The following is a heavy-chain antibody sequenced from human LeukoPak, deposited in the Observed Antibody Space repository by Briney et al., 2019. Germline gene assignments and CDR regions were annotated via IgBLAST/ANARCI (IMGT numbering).Heavy chain of an antibody. J-gene: IGHJ4*02. D-gene: IGHD2-15*01. CDR1: GFTFDDYG. CDR2: INWDGGST. CDR3: AKSATYCSGGSCDYFDY. V-gene: IGHV3-20*04. Sequence: PGGSLRLSCAASGFTFDDYGMSWVRQAPGKGLEWVSGINWDGGSTGYADSVKGRFTISRDNSKNTLYLQMNSLRAEDTAVYYCAKSATYCSGGSCDYFDYWGQGTLVTVSS.